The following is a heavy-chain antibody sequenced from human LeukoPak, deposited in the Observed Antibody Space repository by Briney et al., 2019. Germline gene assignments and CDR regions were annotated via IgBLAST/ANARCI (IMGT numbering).Heavy chain of an antibody. Sequence: QAGGSLRLSCAASGFTFSSYGMHWVRQAPGKGLEWVAVISYDGSNKYYADSVKGRFTISRDNSKNTLYLQMNSLRAEDTAVYYCAKEPAVAGKGYYYFDYWGQGTLVTVSS. V-gene: IGHV3-30*18. J-gene: IGHJ4*02. CDR1: GFTFSSYG. CDR2: ISYDGSNK. D-gene: IGHD6-19*01. CDR3: AKEPAVAGKGYYYFDY.